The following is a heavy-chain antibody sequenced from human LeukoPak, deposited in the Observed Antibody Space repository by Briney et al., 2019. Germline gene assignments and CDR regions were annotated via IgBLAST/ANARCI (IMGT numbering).Heavy chain of an antibody. CDR2: IYYSGST. CDR1: GGSISSYF. D-gene: IGHD1-26*01. Sequence: SETLSLTCTVSGGSISSYFWSWIRQPPGKGLEWIGYIYYSGSTNYIPSLKSRVTMSVDTSKNQFSLKLSSVTAADTAVYYCARRSPGGAADYWGQGTRVTVSS. J-gene: IGHJ4*02. V-gene: IGHV4-59*08. CDR3: ARRSPGGAADY.